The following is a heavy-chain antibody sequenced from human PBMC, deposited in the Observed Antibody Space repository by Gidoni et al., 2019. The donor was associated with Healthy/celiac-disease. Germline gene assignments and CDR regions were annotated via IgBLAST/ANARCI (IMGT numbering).Heavy chain of an antibody. CDR1: GGSVSSGSYY. Sequence: QVQLQESGPGLVKPSETLSLTCTVSGGSVSSGSYYWSWIRQPPGKGLEWIVYTYYSGITNYNPSLKSRVTISVDTSKNQFSLKLSSVTAADTAVYYCAMGKASGYRAGVPSYGMDVWGQGTTVTVSS. J-gene: IGHJ6*02. V-gene: IGHV4-61*01. D-gene: IGHD3-22*01. CDR3: AMGKASGYRAGVPSYGMDV. CDR2: TYYSGIT.